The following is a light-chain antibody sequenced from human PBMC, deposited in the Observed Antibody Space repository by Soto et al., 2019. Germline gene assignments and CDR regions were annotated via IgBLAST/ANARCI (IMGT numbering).Light chain of an antibody. CDR2: DAS. Sequence: IVLTHSPGTLSFSPGEIATLSCRASQSVSSYLAWYQQKPGQAPRLLIYDASNRATGIPARFSGSGSGTDFTLTISSLEPEDFAVYYCQQRSNWPITFGQGTRLEI. V-gene: IGKV3-11*01. J-gene: IGKJ5*01. CDR1: QSVSSY. CDR3: QQRSNWPIT.